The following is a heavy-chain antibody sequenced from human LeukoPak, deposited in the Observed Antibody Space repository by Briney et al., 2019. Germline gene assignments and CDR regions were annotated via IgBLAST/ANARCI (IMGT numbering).Heavy chain of an antibody. Sequence: ASVRVSRKASGYTFSHFYLHWVRQAPGQGLEWMGWIHPNVGGTNYAPKFQGRVSMTRDTSINTAFLDVSGLTSDDTAVYYCTKDSNRGWLSTDCWGQGTLVTVSS. CDR2: IHPNVGGT. V-gene: IGHV1-2*02. CDR3: TKDSNRGWLSTDC. J-gene: IGHJ4*02. D-gene: IGHD6-19*01. CDR1: GYTFSHFY.